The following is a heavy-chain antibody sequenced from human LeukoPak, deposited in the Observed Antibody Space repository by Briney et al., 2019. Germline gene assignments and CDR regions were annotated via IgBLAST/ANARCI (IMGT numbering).Heavy chain of an antibody. Sequence: PSETLSLTCAVSGGSISSGGYSWSWIRQPPGKGLEWIGYIYHSGSTYYNPFLKSRVTISVDRSKNQFSLKLSSVTAADTAVYYCARGITMVRGVPGNWFDPWGQGTLVTVSS. D-gene: IGHD3-10*01. CDR2: IYHSGST. J-gene: IGHJ5*02. CDR3: ARGITMVRGVPGNWFDP. V-gene: IGHV4-30-2*01. CDR1: GGSISSGGYS.